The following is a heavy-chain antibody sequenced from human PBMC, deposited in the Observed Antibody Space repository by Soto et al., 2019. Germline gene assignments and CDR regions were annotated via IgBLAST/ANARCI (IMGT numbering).Heavy chain of an antibody. CDR2: ISTSGRTI. V-gene: IGHV3-48*03. D-gene: IGHD3-16*01. Sequence: EVLLVESGGGLVQPGGSLRLSCTASGFTFSSYETNWVRQAPGKGLEWISYISTSGRTIFDAGSVKGRFTISRDNTRNTLFLQMDSLRPEDTAVYYCARQPAHVYEASPKWFDPWGQGTLVIVSS. J-gene: IGHJ5*02. CDR1: GFTFSSYE. CDR3: ARQPAHVYEASPKWFDP.